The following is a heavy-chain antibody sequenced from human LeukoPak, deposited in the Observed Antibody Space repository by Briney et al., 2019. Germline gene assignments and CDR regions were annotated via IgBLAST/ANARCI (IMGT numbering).Heavy chain of an antibody. Sequence: GGSLRLSCAASGFSFSDEYMNWIRQAPGKGLEWVSYISSSSSTIYYADSVKGRFTISRDNAKNSVDLQMNSLRVEDTAVYYCARGIWVAFRGQGALVTVSS. J-gene: IGHJ4*02. CDR1: GFSFSDEY. D-gene: IGHD2-15*01. CDR2: ISSSSSTI. V-gene: IGHV3-11*04. CDR3: ARGIWVAF.